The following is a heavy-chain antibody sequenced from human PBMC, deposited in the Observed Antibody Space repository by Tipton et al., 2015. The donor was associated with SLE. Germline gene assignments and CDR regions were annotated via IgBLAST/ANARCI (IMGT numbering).Heavy chain of an antibody. V-gene: IGHV4-34*01. CDR3: ARDYYGSGYWYFDL. J-gene: IGHJ2*01. Sequence: TLSLTCAVYGGSFSGYYWSWIRQPPGKGLEWIGEINHSGSTSYNPSLKSRVTISVDTSKNQFSLKLSSVTAADTAVYYCARDYYGSGYWYFDLWGRGTLVTVSS. CDR2: INHSGST. CDR1: GGSFSGYY. D-gene: IGHD3-10*01.